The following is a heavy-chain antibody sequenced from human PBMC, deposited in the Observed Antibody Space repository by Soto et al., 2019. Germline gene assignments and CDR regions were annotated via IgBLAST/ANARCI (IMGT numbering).Heavy chain of an antibody. J-gene: IGHJ4*02. V-gene: IGHV3-23*01. CDR2: ISGSGGST. CDR3: AKAPTYYDFWSGYYGIYFDY. CDR1: GFTFSSYA. Sequence: GGSLRLSCAASGFTFSSYAMSWLRQAPGKGLEGVSAISGSGGSTYYADSVKGRFTISRDNSKNTLYLQMNSLRAEDTAVYYCAKAPTYYDFWSGYYGIYFDYWGQGALVTVSS. D-gene: IGHD3-3*01.